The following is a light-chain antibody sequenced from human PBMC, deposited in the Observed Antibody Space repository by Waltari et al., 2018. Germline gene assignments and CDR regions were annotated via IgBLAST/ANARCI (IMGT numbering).Light chain of an antibody. CDR2: AAS. J-gene: IGKJ4*01. CDR3: QQYDGSVVT. V-gene: IGKV3-20*01. Sequence: EIVLTQSPGTLSLSPGERVTLSCRASQYITVSWINWYHQKPGQAPRLLIYAASSRAPGVPDRFSGRGSGTDFTLTISRLEPEDSAVYYCQQYDGSVVTFGGGTKVEIK. CDR1: QYITVSW.